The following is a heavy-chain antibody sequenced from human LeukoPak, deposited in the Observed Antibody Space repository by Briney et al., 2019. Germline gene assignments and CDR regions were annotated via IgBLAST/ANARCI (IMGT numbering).Heavy chain of an antibody. CDR2: ISGDGEST. CDR1: GVTLRNYA. CDR3: AKDRDCSSTGCYVFAN. D-gene: IGHD2-2*01. V-gene: IGHV3-23*01. J-gene: IGHJ4*02. Sequence: GGPLSLSCAASGVTLRNYAMTWIRQAPGKGLQWVSGISGDGESTYYADSVRGRCTISRVNSKKTMYLQMNNLRAEDTAIYYCAKDRDCSSTGCYVFANWGQGTLVTVSS.